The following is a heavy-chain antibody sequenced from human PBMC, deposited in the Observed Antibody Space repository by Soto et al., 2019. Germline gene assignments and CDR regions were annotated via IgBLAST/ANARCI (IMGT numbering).Heavy chain of an antibody. CDR1: GFTFSSYA. D-gene: IGHD2-2*01. Sequence: PGGSLRLSCAASGFTFSSYAMHWVRQAPGKGLEWVAVISYDGSNKYYANSVKGRFTISRDNSKNTLYLQMGSLRAEDMAVYYRASTEDCSSTSCPNYYMEVWGKGTTVTVSS. CDR3: ASTEDCSSTSCPNYYMEV. J-gene: IGHJ6*03. CDR2: ISYDGSNK. V-gene: IGHV3-30*14.